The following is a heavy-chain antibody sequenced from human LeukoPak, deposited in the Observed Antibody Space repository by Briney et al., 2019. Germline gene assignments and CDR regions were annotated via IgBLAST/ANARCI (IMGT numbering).Heavy chain of an antibody. CDR3: ARVGAARPALVYYYYMDV. CDR2: ISGSGGST. J-gene: IGHJ6*03. CDR1: GGSFSGYY. D-gene: IGHD6-6*01. V-gene: IGHV3-23*01. Sequence: HSSETLSLTCAVYGGSFSGYYWSWIRQPPGKGLEWVSAISGSGGSTYYADSVKGRFTISRDNSKNTLYLQMNSLRAEDTAVYYCARVGAARPALVYYYYMDVWGKGTTVTVSS.